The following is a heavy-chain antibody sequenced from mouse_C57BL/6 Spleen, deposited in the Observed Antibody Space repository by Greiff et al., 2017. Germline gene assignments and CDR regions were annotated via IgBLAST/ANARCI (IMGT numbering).Heavy chain of an antibody. CDR1: GYTFTDYY. CDR2: IYPGSGNT. Sequence: VQLVESGAELVRPGASVKLSCKASGYTFTDYYINWVKQRPGQGLEWIARIYPGSGNTYYNEKFKGKATLTAEKSSSTAYLQLSSLTSADSAVYFCASQLGRRAMDYWGQGTSVTVSS. D-gene: IGHD4-1*02. V-gene: IGHV1-76*01. J-gene: IGHJ4*01. CDR3: ASQLGRRAMDY.